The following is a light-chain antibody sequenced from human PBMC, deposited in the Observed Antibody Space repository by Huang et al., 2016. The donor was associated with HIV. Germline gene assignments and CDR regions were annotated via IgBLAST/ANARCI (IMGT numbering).Light chain of an antibody. V-gene: IGKV3-20*01. CDR2: GAS. J-gene: IGKJ1*01. Sequence: EIVLTQSPGTLSLSPGERATLSCRASQSVSSNYLAWYQQKPGQAPRLLIYGASSRATGIPDRCSGSGSGTDFTLTISRLEPEEFAVYYCQQYGTSPKTFGQGTKVEIK. CDR3: QQYGTSPKT. CDR1: QSVSSNY.